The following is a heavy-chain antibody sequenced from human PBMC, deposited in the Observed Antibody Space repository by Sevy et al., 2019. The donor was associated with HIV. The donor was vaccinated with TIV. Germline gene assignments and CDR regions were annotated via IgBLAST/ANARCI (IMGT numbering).Heavy chain of an antibody. CDR3: TTHPDS. Sequence: GGSLRLSCAASGFTFSNALMSWVRQAPGKGLEWVGRIKSKTDGGTTDYAAPVKGKFTISRDDSKNTLYLQMNSLKIEEPAVNYCTTHPDSWGKGTLVTVSS. CDR1: GFTFSNAL. J-gene: IGHJ5*01. V-gene: IGHV3-15*01. CDR2: IKSKTDGGTT.